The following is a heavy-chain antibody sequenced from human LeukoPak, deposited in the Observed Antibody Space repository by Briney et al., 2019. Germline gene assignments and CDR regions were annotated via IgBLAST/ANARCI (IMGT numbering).Heavy chain of an antibody. Sequence: SETLSLTCAVYGGSFSGYYWSWIRQPPGNGLEWIGEINHSGSTNYNPSLKSRVTISVDTSKNQFSLKLSSVTAADTAVYYCARGPSGTPQYYYDSSGHYRQKYYYYYDMDVWGQGTTVTVSS. CDR2: INHSGST. CDR3: ARGPSGTPQYYYDSSGHYRQKYYYYYDMDV. J-gene: IGHJ6*02. V-gene: IGHV4-34*01. CDR1: GGSFSGYY. D-gene: IGHD3-22*01.